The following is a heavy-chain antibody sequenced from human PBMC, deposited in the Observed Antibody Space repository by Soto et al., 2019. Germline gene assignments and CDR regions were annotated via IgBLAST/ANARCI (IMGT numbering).Heavy chain of an antibody. CDR3: AKSSKYYYYGMDV. D-gene: IGHD4-4*01. CDR1: GFTFSSYA. V-gene: IGHV3-23*01. J-gene: IGHJ6*02. Sequence: GGSLRLSCAASGFTFSSYAMSWVRQAPGKGLEWVSAISGSGGSTYYADSVKGRFTISRDNSKNTLYLQMNSLRAEDAAVYYCAKSSKYYYYGMDVWGQGTTVTVSS. CDR2: ISGSGGST.